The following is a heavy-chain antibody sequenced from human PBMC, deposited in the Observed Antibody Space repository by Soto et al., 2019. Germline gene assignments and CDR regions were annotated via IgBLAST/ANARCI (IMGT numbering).Heavy chain of an antibody. CDR2: MSYDEMHK. Sequence: QVQLVESGGGVIQPGRSLRLSCAASGFTFSLWAMHWVRQAPGKGLEWVAVMSYDEMHKLYADSVKGRFTISRDNSKNTMYVKMNSLTSKDTAVYYCARRDGTVEAYCGTDCYNEWGQGNLVTVSS. CDR3: ARRDGTVEAYCGTDCYNE. CDR1: GFTFSLWA. V-gene: IGHV3-30*04. J-gene: IGHJ4*01. D-gene: IGHD2-21*02.